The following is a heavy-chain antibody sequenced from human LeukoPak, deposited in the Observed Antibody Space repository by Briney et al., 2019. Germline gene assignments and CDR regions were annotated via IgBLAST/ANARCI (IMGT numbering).Heavy chain of an antibody. CDR2: IKQDGSVM. CDR3: ARKGLGDY. V-gene: IGHV3-7*01. Sequence: GGSLRLSCAASGFTFDDYTVHWVRQAPGKGLEWVANIKQDGSVMYCVDSVKGRFTITRDNAKNSLYLQMNSLRAEDTAVYYCARKGLGDYWGQGTLVTVSS. J-gene: IGHJ4*02. D-gene: IGHD3-10*01. CDR1: GFTFDDYT.